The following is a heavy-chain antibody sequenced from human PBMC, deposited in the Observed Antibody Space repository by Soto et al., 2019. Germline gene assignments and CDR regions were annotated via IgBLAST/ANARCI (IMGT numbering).Heavy chain of an antibody. CDR1: GGSVSSGNYY. V-gene: IGHV4-39*01. J-gene: IGHJ5*02. CDR2: MYYGGST. D-gene: IGHD4-17*01. CDR3: ARRGVTTPMNVFDL. Sequence: QLQLHESGPGLVKPSETLSLACIVSGGSVSSGNYYWGWIRQPPGKGLEWIGSMYYGGSTFYKPSFKRRVTMSVDTSKNQFSLELSSVTAADTAVYFCARRGVTTPMNVFDLWGQGTLVTVSS.